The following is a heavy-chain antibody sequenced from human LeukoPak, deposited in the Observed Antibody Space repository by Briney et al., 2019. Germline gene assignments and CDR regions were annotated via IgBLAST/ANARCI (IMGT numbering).Heavy chain of an antibody. CDR3: ARDCSGGSCYFDAFDI. D-gene: IGHD2-15*01. Sequence: GGSLRLSCAASGFTFSSYWMHWVRQAPGKGLVWVSRIYSDGSSTRYADSVTGRFSISRDNAKNTLFLQMNSLRAEDTAVYYCARDCSGGSCYFDAFDIWGQGTMVTVSS. CDR1: GFTFSSYW. CDR2: IYSDGSST. V-gene: IGHV3-74*01. J-gene: IGHJ3*02.